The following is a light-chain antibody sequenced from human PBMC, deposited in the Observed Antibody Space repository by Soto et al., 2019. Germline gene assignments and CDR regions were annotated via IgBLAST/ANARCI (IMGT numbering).Light chain of an antibody. CDR1: PTISSN. J-gene: IGKJ1*01. CDR2: GAS. V-gene: IGKV3-15*01. CDR3: QQYNNWPLT. Sequence: DILMTQSPATLSVSPGEGATLSCRASPTISSNLAWYQQKPGQVPILLMYGASTRATGIPARFSGSGSGTEFTLTISSLQSEDFAVYYCQQYNNWPLTFGQGTKVEIK.